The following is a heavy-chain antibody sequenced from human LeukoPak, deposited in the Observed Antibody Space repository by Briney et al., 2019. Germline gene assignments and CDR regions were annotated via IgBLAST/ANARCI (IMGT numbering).Heavy chain of an antibody. J-gene: IGHJ4*02. CDR3: AKSHINYYDSSGCFDY. V-gene: IGHV3-23*01. CDR2: ISGSGGST. D-gene: IGHD3-22*01. CDR1: GFTFSTYW. Sequence: PGGSLRLSCAASGFTFSTYWMTWVRQAPGKGLEWVPAISGSGGSTYYADSVKGRFTISRDNSKNTLYLQMNSLRAEDTAVYYCAKSHINYYDSSGCFDYWGQGTLVTVSS.